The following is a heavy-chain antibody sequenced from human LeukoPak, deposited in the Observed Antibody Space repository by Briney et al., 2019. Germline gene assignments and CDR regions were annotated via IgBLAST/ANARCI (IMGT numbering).Heavy chain of an antibody. Sequence: PGGSLRLSCAASGFTFSSHDMHWVRQATGKGLEWVSTIGTAGDTYYPGSVKGQFTISRENAKNSLYLQMNILKAGDTAVYYCARGGPGYYLDYWGQGALVTVSP. V-gene: IGHV3-13*01. CDR1: GFTFSSHD. CDR3: ARGGPGYYLDY. CDR2: IGTAGDT. J-gene: IGHJ4*02.